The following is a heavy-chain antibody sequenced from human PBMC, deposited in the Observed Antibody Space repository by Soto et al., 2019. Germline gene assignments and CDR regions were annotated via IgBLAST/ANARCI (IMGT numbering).Heavy chain of an antibody. CDR2: ILFDGRNE. Sequence: GGSLRLSCAASGFIFSNYAMHWVRQAPGKGLEWVALILFDGRNEYYADSVKGRFIISRDNSKNTLYLQMNSLRPEDTAVYYCARLAPPGYCSSTSCYAYFDYWGQGTLVTVSS. CDR1: GFIFSNYA. J-gene: IGHJ4*02. CDR3: ARLAPPGYCSSTSCYAYFDY. D-gene: IGHD2-2*03. V-gene: IGHV3-30*03.